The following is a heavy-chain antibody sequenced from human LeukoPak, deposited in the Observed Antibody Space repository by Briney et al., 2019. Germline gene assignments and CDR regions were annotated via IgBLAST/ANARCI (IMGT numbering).Heavy chain of an antibody. CDR2: ISAYNGNT. CDR1: GYTFTSYG. D-gene: IGHD6-19*01. Sequence: ASVKVSCKASGYTFTSYGISWVRQAPGQGLEWMGWISAYNGNTNYAPKLQGRVTMTTDTSTSRAYMELRSLRSDDTAVYYCAREIYSSGWYPTVSYFDYWGQGTLVTVSS. CDR3: AREIYSSGWYPTVSYFDY. V-gene: IGHV1-18*01. J-gene: IGHJ4*02.